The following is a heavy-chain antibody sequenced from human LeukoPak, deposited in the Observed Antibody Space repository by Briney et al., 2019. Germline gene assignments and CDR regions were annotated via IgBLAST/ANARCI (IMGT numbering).Heavy chain of an antibody. CDR3: ARGCSGGSCYTNRIIDY. CDR1: GYTFTGYY. Sequence: ASVKVSCKASGYTFTGYYMHWVRQAPRQGLEWMGWINPNSGGTNYAQKFQGRVTMTRDTSISTAYMELSRLRSDDTAVYYCARGCSGGSCYTNRIIDYWGQGTLITVSS. J-gene: IGHJ4*02. CDR2: INPNSGGT. V-gene: IGHV1-2*02. D-gene: IGHD2-15*01.